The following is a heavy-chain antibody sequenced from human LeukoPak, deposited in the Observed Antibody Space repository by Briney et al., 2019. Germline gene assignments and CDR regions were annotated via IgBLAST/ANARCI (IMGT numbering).Heavy chain of an antibody. CDR3: ARVLSFGYSSSWYWFDP. J-gene: IGHJ5*02. Sequence: SETLSLTCTVSGGSISSYYWSWIRQPPGKGLEWIGYIYYSGSTNYNPSLKSRVTISVDTSKNQFSLKLSSVTAADTAVYYCARVLSFGYSSSWYWFDPWGQGTLVTVSS. CDR2: IYYSGST. V-gene: IGHV4-59*12. CDR1: GGSISSYY. D-gene: IGHD6-13*01.